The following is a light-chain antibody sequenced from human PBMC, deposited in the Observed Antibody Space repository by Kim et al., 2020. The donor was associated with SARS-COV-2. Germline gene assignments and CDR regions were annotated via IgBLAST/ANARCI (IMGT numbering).Light chain of an antibody. CDR2: AAS. CDR3: QQTNSFPWT. Sequence: DIQMTQSPSSVSASVGDRVTITCRASQNINNRLAWYQQKPGKAPTLLIYAASSLQSGVPSRFSGSRSGPDFTLTISSLQPEDFATFYCQQTNSFPWTFGQGTKVDIK. J-gene: IGKJ1*01. CDR1: QNINNR. V-gene: IGKV1-12*01.